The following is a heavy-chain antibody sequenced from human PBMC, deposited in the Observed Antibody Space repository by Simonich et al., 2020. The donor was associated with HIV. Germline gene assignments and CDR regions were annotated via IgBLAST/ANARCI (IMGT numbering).Heavy chain of an antibody. V-gene: IGHV1-69*13. CDR2: IITVFETK. CDR3: ARRVYSSSGYAFDI. CDR1: GDTFSNYV. D-gene: IGHD6-6*01. Sequence: QVQLVQSGAEVKKTGSSVKVSCKASGDTFSNYVIGWVRQAPGQGLEWMGRIITVFETKNSAQNFQGRVTITADDSTSTAYMELGSLRSEDTAVYYCARRVYSSSGYAFDIWGQGTMVSVSS. J-gene: IGHJ3*02.